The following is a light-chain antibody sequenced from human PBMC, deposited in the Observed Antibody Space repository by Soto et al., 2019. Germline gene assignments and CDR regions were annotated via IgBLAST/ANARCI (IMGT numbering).Light chain of an antibody. CDR1: SSDIGPYNY. CDR3: SSSSSSATPSV. V-gene: IGLV2-14*01. CDR2: EVT. Sequence: QSVLTQPSSVSGSPGQSITISCIGSSSDIGPYNYVSWYQQHPDKAPKLVLYEVTNRPSGASDRFSVYRSGNAASLTISGLQAENEADYYCSSSSSSATPSVLGTGTKVPVL. J-gene: IGLJ1*01.